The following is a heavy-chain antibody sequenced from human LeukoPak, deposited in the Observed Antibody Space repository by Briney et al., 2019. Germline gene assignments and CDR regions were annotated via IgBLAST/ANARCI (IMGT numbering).Heavy chain of an antibody. CDR3: TTGPSYGYEW. J-gene: IGHJ1*01. Sequence: GGSLRLSCAASGMTFSDHWMHWVRQVPGKGLVWVSLIKTDGRTTIYADSVKCRFTISRDNGKSTLYLQMNSLRAEDTAIYYCTTGPSYGYEWWGQGTVVTVSS. CDR1: GMTFSDHW. CDR2: IKTDGRTT. D-gene: IGHD3-16*01. V-gene: IGHV3-74*01.